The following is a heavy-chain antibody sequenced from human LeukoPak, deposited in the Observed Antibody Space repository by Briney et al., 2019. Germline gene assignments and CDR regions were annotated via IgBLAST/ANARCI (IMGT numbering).Heavy chain of an antibody. J-gene: IGHJ4*02. CDR3: ASGTLNYDILTGYLDY. Sequence: SETLSLTCTVSGGSISSYYWSWIRQPPGKGLEWIGYIYYSGSTNYNPSLKSRVTISVDTSKNQFSLKLSSVTAAGTAVYYCASGTLNYDILTGYLDYWGQGTLVTVSS. V-gene: IGHV4-59*01. CDR2: IYYSGST. CDR1: GGSISSYY. D-gene: IGHD3-9*01.